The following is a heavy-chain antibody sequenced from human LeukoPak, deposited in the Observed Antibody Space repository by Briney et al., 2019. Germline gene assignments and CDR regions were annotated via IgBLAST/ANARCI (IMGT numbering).Heavy chain of an antibody. CDR3: SRGRSGTVTSA. CDR2: ISSKAYGGTP. J-gene: IGHJ4*02. CDR1: GFTFGDYA. Sequence: GGSLRLSCTASGFTFGDYAMHWFRQAPGKGLEWVGFISSKAYGGTPDYAASVKGRFTISRDDSKSIAYLQMNSLKTEDTAVYYCSRGRSGTVTSAWGQGTLVTVSS. V-gene: IGHV3-49*03. D-gene: IGHD4-17*01.